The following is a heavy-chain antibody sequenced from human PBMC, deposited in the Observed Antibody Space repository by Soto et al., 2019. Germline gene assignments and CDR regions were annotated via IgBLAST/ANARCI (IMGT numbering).Heavy chain of an antibody. CDR1: GGSISSGDYY. J-gene: IGHJ6*02. D-gene: IGHD2-2*03. Sequence: SETLSLTCTVSGGSISSGDYYWSWIRQPPGKGLEWIGTIYYSENTYYNPSLLRRVTISIDTSKNEFSLRLSSVTAADTAVYYCARLNGYCISTNCHGYYGMDVWGQGTTVTVSS. V-gene: IGHV4-39*01. CDR2: IYYSENT. CDR3: ARLNGYCISTNCHGYYGMDV.